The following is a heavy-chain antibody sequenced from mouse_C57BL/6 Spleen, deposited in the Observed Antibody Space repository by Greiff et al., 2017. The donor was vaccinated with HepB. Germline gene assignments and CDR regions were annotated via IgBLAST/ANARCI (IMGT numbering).Heavy chain of an antibody. CDR2: IYPGDGDT. J-gene: IGHJ2*01. V-gene: IGHV1-82*01. D-gene: IGHD4-1*01. CDR3: AREGVLGYFDY. CDR1: GYAFSSSW. Sequence: QVQLQQSGPELVKPGASVKISCKASGYAFSSSWMNWVKQRPGKGLEWIGRIYPGDGDTNYNGKFKGKATLTADKSSSTAYMQLSSLTSEDSAVYFCAREGVLGYFDYWGQGTTLTVSS.